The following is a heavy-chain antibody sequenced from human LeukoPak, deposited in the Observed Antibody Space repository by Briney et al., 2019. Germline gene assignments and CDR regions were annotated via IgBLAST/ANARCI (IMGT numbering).Heavy chain of an antibody. Sequence: SETLSLTCAVSGGSISSSNWWSWVRQPPGKGLEWIGEIYHSGSTNYNPSLKSRVTISVDTSKNQFSLKLSSVTAADTAVYYCARVSGGSTYYYYYGMDVWGQGTTVTVSS. D-gene: IGHD2-15*01. CDR3: ARVSGGSTYYYYYGMDV. V-gene: IGHV4-4*02. J-gene: IGHJ6*02. CDR2: IYHSGST. CDR1: GGSISSSNW.